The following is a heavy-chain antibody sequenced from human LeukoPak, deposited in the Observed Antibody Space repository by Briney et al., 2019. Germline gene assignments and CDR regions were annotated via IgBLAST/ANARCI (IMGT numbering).Heavy chain of an antibody. CDR3: ASDLRDYDILTGYYYGSRDYYGMDV. J-gene: IGHJ6*02. V-gene: IGHV1-46*01. CDR1: GYTFTSYY. CDR2: INLSGGST. D-gene: IGHD3-9*01. Sequence: VASVKVSCKASGYTFTSYYMHWVRPAPGQGLEWMGIINLSGGSTSYAQTFQGRVTMTRDTSTSTVYMELSSLRSEDTAVYYCASDLRDYDILTGYYYGSRDYYGMDVWGQGTTVTVSS.